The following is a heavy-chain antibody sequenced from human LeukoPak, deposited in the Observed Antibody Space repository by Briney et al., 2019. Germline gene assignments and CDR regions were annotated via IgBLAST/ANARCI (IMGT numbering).Heavy chain of an antibody. D-gene: IGHD6-19*01. Sequence: SETLSLTCSVSGDSISIYYWSWIRQPPGKGLEWIGYIYYSGSTNYNPSLKSRVTISVDTSKNQFSLKLSSVTAADTAVYYCARGVGSSGWYSFDYWGQGTLVTVSS. CDR2: IYYSGST. V-gene: IGHV4-59*01. CDR3: ARGVGSSGWYSFDY. J-gene: IGHJ4*02. CDR1: GDSISIYY.